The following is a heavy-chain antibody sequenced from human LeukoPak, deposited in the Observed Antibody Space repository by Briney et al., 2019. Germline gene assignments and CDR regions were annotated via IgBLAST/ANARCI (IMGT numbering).Heavy chain of an antibody. CDR1: GGSISSSSYY. Sequence: SETLSLTCTVSGGSISSSSYYWGWIRQPPGKGLEWIGSIYYSGSTYYNPSRKSRVTISVDTSKNQFSLKLSSVTAADTAVYYCARSSEGMVVKWGFDYWGQGTLVTVSS. CDR2: IYYSGST. J-gene: IGHJ4*02. CDR3: ARSSEGMVVKWGFDY. V-gene: IGHV4-39*01. D-gene: IGHD4/OR15-4a*01.